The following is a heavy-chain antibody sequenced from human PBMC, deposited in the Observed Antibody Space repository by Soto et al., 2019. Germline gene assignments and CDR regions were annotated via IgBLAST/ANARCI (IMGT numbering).Heavy chain of an antibody. CDR3: ARAIGTAMVIDY. CDR2: INHSGST. CDR1: GGSFSGYY. V-gene: IGHV4-34*01. J-gene: IGHJ4*02. D-gene: IGHD5-18*01. Sequence: TSETLSLTCAVYGGSFSGYYWSWIRQPPGKGLEWIGEINHSGSTNYNPSLKSRVTISVDTSKNQFSLKLSSVTAADTAVYYCARAIGTAMVIDYRGQGTLVTVSS.